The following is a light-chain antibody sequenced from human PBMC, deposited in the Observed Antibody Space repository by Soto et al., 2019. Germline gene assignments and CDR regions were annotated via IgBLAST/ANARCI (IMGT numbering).Light chain of an antibody. CDR3: QQTYTTPYT. J-gene: IGKJ2*01. V-gene: IGKV1-39*01. CDR2: GAS. Sequence: DIQMNQSPSSLSASVGDRVTITCRTSQNIIKYLNWYQQKPGKAPKFLIYGASTLQTGVPSRFSGGGSGTDFTLTISSLQPEDFATYYCQQTYTTPYTFGQGTKRDIK. CDR1: QNIIKY.